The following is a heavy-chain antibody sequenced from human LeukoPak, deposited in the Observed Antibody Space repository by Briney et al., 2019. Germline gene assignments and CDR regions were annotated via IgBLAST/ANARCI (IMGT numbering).Heavy chain of an antibody. CDR1: GGSISSYY. CDR3: ARVPYSSSWYGDFSFDY. Sequence: SETLSLTCSVSGGSISSYYWSWIRQPAGKGLEWIGRIYTSGSTNYNPSLKSRVTMSVDTSKNQFSLKLSSVTAADTAVYYCARVPYSSSWYGDFSFDYWGQGTLVTVSS. CDR2: IYTSGST. J-gene: IGHJ4*02. V-gene: IGHV4-4*07. D-gene: IGHD6-13*01.